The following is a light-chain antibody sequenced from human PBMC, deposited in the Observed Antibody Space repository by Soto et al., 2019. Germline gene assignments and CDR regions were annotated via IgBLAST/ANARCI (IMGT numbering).Light chain of an antibody. CDR3: SSYAGSNNYV. V-gene: IGLV2-8*01. CDR2: EVS. CDR1: SSDVGGYNY. Sequence: QSVLPQPPSGSGSPGQSVTISCTGTSSDVGGYNYVSWYQQHPGKAPKLMIYEVSKRPSGVPDRFSGSKSGNTASLTVSGLQAEDEADYYCSSYAGSNNYVFGTGTKVT. J-gene: IGLJ1*01.